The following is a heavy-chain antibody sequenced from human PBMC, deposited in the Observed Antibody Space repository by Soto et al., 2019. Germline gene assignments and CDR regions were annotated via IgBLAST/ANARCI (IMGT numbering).Heavy chain of an antibody. CDR2: IYYSGST. CDR3: ARDLGEITYGMDV. J-gene: IGHJ6*02. Sequence: SETLSLTCTVSGDSIGSGNKYWSGIRQPPGKGLEWIGYIYYSGSTNYNPSLRSRVTISVDTSKNQFSLKLSSVTAADTAVYYCARDLGEITYGMDVWGQGTTVTVSS. D-gene: IGHD3-10*01. CDR1: GDSIGSGNKY. V-gene: IGHV4-61*01.